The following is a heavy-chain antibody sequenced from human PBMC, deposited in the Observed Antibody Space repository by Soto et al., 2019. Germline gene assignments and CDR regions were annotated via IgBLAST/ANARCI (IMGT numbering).Heavy chain of an antibody. J-gene: IGHJ6*02. Sequence: QVQLVQSGAEVKKPGASVKVSRKASGYTFTSYGISWVRQAPGQGLEWMGWISAYNGNTNYAQKLQGRVTMTTDTTTSTAYMEVRSLRSDDTAVYYCARLCCISTSGYLGMDVWGQGTTVTVSS. CDR3: ARLCCISTSGYLGMDV. CDR2: ISAYNGNT. V-gene: IGHV1-18*01. D-gene: IGHD2-2*01. CDR1: GYTFTSYG.